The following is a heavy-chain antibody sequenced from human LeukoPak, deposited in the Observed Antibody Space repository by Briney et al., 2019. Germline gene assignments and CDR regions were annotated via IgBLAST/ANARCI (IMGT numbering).Heavy chain of an antibody. CDR3: ARVPNSMLVVDITGGPGGPFDY. V-gene: IGHV1-2*02. Sequence: ASVKVSCKASGYTFTGYYLHWVRQAPGQGLERIGWINPKSGGTNYAQKFQGRVTVTRDTSIDTAYMELSRLRSDDTAVYYCARVPNSMLVVDITGGPGGPFDYWGQGTLVTVSS. D-gene: IGHD3-22*01. J-gene: IGHJ4*02. CDR2: INPKSGGT. CDR1: GYTFTGYY.